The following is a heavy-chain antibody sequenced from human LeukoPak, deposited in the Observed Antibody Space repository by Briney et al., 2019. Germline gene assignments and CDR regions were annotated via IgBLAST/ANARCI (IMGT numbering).Heavy chain of an antibody. CDR3: ARGPPACSTNCYGYLDY. CDR1: GFTVSGNY. Sequence: PGRSLRLSCAASGFTVSGNYMSWVRQAPGKGLEWISLIYSGGDTYYLDSVRGRFTISRDNSKNTLYLQMNSLRAEDTAVYYCARGPPACSTNCYGYLDYWGQGTLVTVSS. D-gene: IGHD2-2*01. V-gene: IGHV3-53*01. J-gene: IGHJ4*02. CDR2: IYSGGDT.